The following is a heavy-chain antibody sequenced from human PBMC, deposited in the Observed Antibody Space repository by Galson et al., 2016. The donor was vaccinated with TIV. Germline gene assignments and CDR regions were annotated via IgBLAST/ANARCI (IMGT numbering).Heavy chain of an antibody. Sequence: SVKVSCKVSGDSLTELVIHWVRQAPGRGLEWLGGFDPEVGKITYAQKLEGRVTLTADTSRDTAYMELGSLRFDDTAVYYCASVAWFPGLSLDNWGQGTLVIVSS. CDR2: FDPEVGKI. V-gene: IGHV1-24*01. CDR1: GDSLTELV. CDR3: ASVAWFPGLSLDN. J-gene: IGHJ4*02. D-gene: IGHD2/OR15-2a*01.